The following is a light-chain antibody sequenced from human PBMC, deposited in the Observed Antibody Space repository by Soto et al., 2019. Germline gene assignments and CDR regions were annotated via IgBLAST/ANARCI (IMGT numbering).Light chain of an antibody. CDR1: SGHSSYI. CDR3: ETWDSNTYV. CDR2: LEGSGSY. Sequence: QLVLTQPSSASASLGSSVKLTCTLSSGHSSYIIAWHQQQPGKAPRYLMKLEGSGSYNTGSGVPDRFSGSSSGADRYLTISNLQFEDEADYYCETWDSNTYVFGTGTKLTVL. J-gene: IGLJ1*01. V-gene: IGLV4-60*02.